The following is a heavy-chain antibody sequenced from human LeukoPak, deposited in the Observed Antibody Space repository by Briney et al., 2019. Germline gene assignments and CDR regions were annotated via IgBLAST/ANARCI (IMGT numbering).Heavy chain of an antibody. J-gene: IGHJ4*02. CDR3: ARALRTGQGDYVPVL. Sequence: GESLKISCKASGYNFTNYWIGWVRQMPGKGLEWMTIIYPGDSETRYSPSFQGQVTISADKSISTMYLQWSSLKASDTAMYYCARALRTGQGDYVPVLWGQGTLVIVSS. CDR1: GYNFTNYW. D-gene: IGHD4-17*01. V-gene: IGHV5-51*01. CDR2: IYPGDSET.